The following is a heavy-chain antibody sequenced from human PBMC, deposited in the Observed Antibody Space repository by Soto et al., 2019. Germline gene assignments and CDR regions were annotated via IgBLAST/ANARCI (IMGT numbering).Heavy chain of an antibody. D-gene: IGHD1-26*01. V-gene: IGHV1-46*03. J-gene: IGHJ6*03. CDR2: INPSGGST. Sequence: QVQLVQSGAEVKKPGASVKVSCKASGYTFTSYYMHWVRQAPGQGLEWMGIINPSGGSTSYAQKFQGRVTMTRDTSTSTVYMELSSLRSEDTAVYYCARDRRWDPYCYYYMDVWGKGTTVTVSS. CDR3: ARDRRWDPYCYYYMDV. CDR1: GYTFTSYY.